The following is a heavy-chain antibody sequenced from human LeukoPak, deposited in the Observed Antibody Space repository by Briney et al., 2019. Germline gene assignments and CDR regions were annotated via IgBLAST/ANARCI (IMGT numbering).Heavy chain of an antibody. Sequence: GGSLRLSCAASGFTLSDYYLTWIRQAPGKGLEWVSYITSRGSTIYHADPVKGRFTISRDNAKNSLYLQMNSLRADDTAVYYCASRSSTSTSYYGMDVWGQGTTVTVSS. V-gene: IGHV3-11*04. CDR1: GFTLSDYY. D-gene: IGHD2-2*01. CDR2: ITSRGSTI. J-gene: IGHJ6*02. CDR3: ASRSSTSTSYYGMDV.